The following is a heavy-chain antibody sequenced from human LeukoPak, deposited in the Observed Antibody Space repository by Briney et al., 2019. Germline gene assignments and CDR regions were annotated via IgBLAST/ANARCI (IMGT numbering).Heavy chain of an antibody. D-gene: IGHD5-18*01. CDR1: GFTFGDYA. Sequence: PGGSLRLSCTASGFTFGDYAMSWVRQAPGKGLEWVGFIRSKAYGGTTEYAASVKGRFTISRDDSKSIAYLQMNSLKTEDTAVYYCTSVGIQLWWLLDYWGQGTLVTVSS. CDR2: IRSKAYGGTT. J-gene: IGHJ4*02. CDR3: TSVGIQLWWLLDY. V-gene: IGHV3-49*04.